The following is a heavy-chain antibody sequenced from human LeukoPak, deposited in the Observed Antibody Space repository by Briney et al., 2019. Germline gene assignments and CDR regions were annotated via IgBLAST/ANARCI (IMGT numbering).Heavy chain of an antibody. Sequence: GGSLRLSCAASGFTFSTYEMTWVRQAPGKGLQWVSYISSSGTTIYYADSVKGRFTISRDNAKNSLYLQMNSLRAEDTALYYCATLSHFDYWGQGTLVTVSS. CDR3: ATLSHFDY. CDR1: GFTFSTYE. J-gene: IGHJ4*02. CDR2: ISSSGTTI. V-gene: IGHV3-48*03.